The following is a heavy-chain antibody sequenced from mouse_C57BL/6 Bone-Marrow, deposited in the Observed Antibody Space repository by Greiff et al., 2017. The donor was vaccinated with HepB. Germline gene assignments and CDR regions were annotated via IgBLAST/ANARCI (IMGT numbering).Heavy chain of an antibody. Sequence: DVHLVESGPGLVKPSQSLSLTCSVTGYSITSGYYWNWIRQFPGNKLEWMGYISYDGSNNYNPSLKNRISITRDTSKNQFFLKLNSVTTEDTATYYCARGNPRLAYWGQGTLVTVSA. CDR3: ARGNPRLAY. J-gene: IGHJ3*01. CDR1: GYSITSGYY. V-gene: IGHV3-6*01. CDR2: ISYDGSN.